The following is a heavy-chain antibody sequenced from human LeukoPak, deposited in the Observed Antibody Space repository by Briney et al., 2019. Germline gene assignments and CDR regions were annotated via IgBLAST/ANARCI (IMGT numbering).Heavy chain of an antibody. D-gene: IGHD6-19*01. Sequence: GESLKISCKGSGYRFTTYAIGWVRQMPGRGLEWMGIIYPGDSDTRYSPSFQGQVTMSADKSFSTAYLQWRSLKATDTAMYYCARHAVAVAAFDIWGQGTKVTVSS. V-gene: IGHV5-51*01. CDR2: IYPGDSDT. CDR1: GYRFTTYA. J-gene: IGHJ3*02. CDR3: ARHAVAVAAFDI.